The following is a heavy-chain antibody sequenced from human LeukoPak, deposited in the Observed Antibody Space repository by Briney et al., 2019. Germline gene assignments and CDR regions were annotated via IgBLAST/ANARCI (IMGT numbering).Heavy chain of an antibody. J-gene: IGHJ6*02. CDR2: IKQDGSEK. CDR1: GFTFSSYW. CDR3: ARDKAHSSSWYPSYYYYGMDV. Sequence: GGSLRLSCAASGFTFSSYWMSWVRQAPGKGLEWVANIKQDGSEKYYVDSVKGRFTISRDNAKNSLYLQMNSLRAEDTAVYYCARDKAHSSSWYPSYYYYGMDVWGQGTTVTVSS. D-gene: IGHD6-13*01. V-gene: IGHV3-7*01.